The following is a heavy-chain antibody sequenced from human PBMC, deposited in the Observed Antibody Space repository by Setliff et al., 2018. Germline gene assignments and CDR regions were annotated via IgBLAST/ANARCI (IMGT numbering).Heavy chain of an antibody. V-gene: IGHV3-48*01. CDR2: ISSSGSSI. Sequence: GGSLRLSCAASGFTFSSYSMNWVRQAPGKGLEWVSYISSSGSSISYADSVKGRFTISRDNSKNTLYLQMNSLRAEDTAVYYCAKDDASSNWGQGTLVTVPS. CDR1: GFTFSSYS. D-gene: IGHD2-8*01. CDR3: AKDDASSN. J-gene: IGHJ4*02.